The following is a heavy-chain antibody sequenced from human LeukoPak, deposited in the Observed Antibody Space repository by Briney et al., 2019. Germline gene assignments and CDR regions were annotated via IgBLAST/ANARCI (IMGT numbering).Heavy chain of an antibody. D-gene: IGHD1-26*01. Sequence: PGGSLRLSCAASGFTFSSYWMLWVRQAPGKGLVWVSRINTDGSSTSYADSVKGRFTISRDNAKNTVYLQMNSLRAEDTAVYYCARGSNSGSYYGSEYFQHWGQGTLVTVSS. CDR2: INTDGSST. J-gene: IGHJ1*01. CDR1: GFTFSSYW. CDR3: ARGSNSGSYYGSEYFQH. V-gene: IGHV3-74*01.